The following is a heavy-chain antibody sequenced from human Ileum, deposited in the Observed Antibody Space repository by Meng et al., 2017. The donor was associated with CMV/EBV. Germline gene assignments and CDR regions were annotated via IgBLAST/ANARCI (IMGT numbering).Heavy chain of an antibody. CDR3: ARGFYDFWEPDY. J-gene: IGHJ4*01. CDR2: IYYTGTT. Sequence: QLQRQESGPGLVKPSETLSLTCSVSGGSISSGSHFWAWIRQPPGKGLEWIGTIYYTGTTYYNPSLKSRVTISVDTSKNQFSLKLSSVTAADTALYYCARGFYDFWEPDYWGHGTLVTVSS. D-gene: IGHD3/OR15-3a*01. CDR1: GGSISSGSHF. V-gene: IGHV4-39*07.